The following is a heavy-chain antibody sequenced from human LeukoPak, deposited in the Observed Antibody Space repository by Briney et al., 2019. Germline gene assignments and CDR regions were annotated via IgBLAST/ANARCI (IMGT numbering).Heavy chain of an antibody. CDR1: GYSISSGYY. CDR2: IYYSGST. D-gene: IGHD6-19*01. V-gene: IGHV4-38-2*02. CDR3: ASFIAVAGTGGRAFDI. J-gene: IGHJ3*02. Sequence: PSETLSLTCTVSGYSISSGYYWGWIRQPPGKGLEWIGSIYYSGSTFYNPSLKSRVTVSVDTSKNQFSLRLTSVTAADTAVYYCASFIAVAGTGGRAFDIWGQGTMVTVSS.